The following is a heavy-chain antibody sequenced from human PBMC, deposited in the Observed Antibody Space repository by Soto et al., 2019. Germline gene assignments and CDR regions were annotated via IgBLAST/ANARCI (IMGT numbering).Heavy chain of an antibody. CDR2: ICYDGSNK. CDR3: ARDALRPPNYYYYYGMDV. Sequence: QVQLVESGGGVVQPGRSLRLSCAASGFTFSSYGMHWVRQAPGKGLEWVAVICYDGSNKYYADSVKGRFTISRDNSKNTLYLQMNSLRAEDTAVYYCARDALRPPNYYYYYGMDVWGQGTTVTVSS. V-gene: IGHV3-33*01. CDR1: GFTFSSYG. J-gene: IGHJ6*02. D-gene: IGHD5-12*01.